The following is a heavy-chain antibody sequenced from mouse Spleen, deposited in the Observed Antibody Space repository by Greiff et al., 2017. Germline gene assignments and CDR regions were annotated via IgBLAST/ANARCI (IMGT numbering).Heavy chain of an antibody. D-gene: IGHD1-1*01. CDR3: TRLTTVVPFAY. J-gene: IGHJ3*01. V-gene: IGHV1-15*01. Sequence: QVQLQQSGAELVRPGASVTLSCKASGYTFTDYEMHWGKQTPVHGLEWIGAIDPETGGTAYNQKFKGKAILTADKSSSTAYMELRSLTSEDSAVYYCTRLTTVVPFAYWGQGTLVTVSA. CDR2: IDPETGGT. CDR1: GYTFTDYE.